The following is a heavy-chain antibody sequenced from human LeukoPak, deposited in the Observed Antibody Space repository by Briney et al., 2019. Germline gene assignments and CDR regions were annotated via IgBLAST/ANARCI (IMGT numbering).Heavy chain of an antibody. CDR3: AREPDA. Sequence: SQTLSLTCSVSGGSISGSRYYWGWIRQPPAKGLEWVATVNDGGSALYNPSLRSRTTISVDTSKNQFSLRLTSVTAADTAVYYCAREPDAWGQGTLVTVSS. V-gene: IGHV4-39*07. J-gene: IGHJ5*02. CDR2: VNDGGSA. CDR1: GGSISGSRYY.